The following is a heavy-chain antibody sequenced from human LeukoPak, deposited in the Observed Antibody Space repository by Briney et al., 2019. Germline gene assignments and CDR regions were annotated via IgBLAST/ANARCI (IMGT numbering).Heavy chain of an antibody. CDR3: ARRGYCISTSCSLDY. D-gene: IGHD2-2*01. CDR1: GYTFSSYY. Sequence: GGSVKVSCKASGYTFSSYYIHWVRQAPEQGLEWMGIINPSGGSPSYAQKFQGRVTLTRDTSTSTVYMDLSSLRSEDTAVYYCARRGYCISTSCSLDYWGQGTLVTVSS. CDR2: INPSGGSP. J-gene: IGHJ4*02. V-gene: IGHV1-46*01.